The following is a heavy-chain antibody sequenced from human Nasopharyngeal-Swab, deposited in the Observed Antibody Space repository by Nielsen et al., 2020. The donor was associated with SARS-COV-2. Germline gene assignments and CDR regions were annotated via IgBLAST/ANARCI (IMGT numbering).Heavy chain of an antibody. CDR2: LNPNTGVA. J-gene: IGHJ4*02. D-gene: IGHD6-13*01. Sequence: ASVQVSCKTSGYTFSDYFLHWVREAPGQGLEWMGRLNPNTGVANYAQKSQGRVTMTRDTSLSTGYMELSSLRSDDTAVYYCARKKQLVRPFDYWGQGTLVTVSS. CDR1: GYTFSDYF. CDR3: ARKKQLVRPFDY. V-gene: IGHV1-2*06.